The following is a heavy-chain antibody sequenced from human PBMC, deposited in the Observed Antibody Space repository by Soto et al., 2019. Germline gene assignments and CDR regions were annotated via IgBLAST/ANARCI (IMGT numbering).Heavy chain of an antibody. V-gene: IGHV3-21*01. CDR3: ARDGTDPAGAEIDY. Sequence: EVHLVESGGGLVKPGGSLRLSCAASGFTFSNYIMNWVRQAPGKGLEWVSSISSSANYRYYADSVKGRFTISRDNAKNALYLQMNSLRAEDTAVYYCARDGTDPAGAEIDYLGQGTLVTGSS. D-gene: IGHD1-1*01. J-gene: IGHJ4*02. CDR1: GFTFSNYI. CDR2: ISSSANYR.